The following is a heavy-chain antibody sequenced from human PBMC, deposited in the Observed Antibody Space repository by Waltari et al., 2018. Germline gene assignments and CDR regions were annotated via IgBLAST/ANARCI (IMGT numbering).Heavy chain of an antibody. V-gene: IGHV3-21*01. CDR3: ARWPSGSYPPGAFDI. CDR1: GFTFSSYS. J-gene: IGHJ3*02. CDR2: NSSSSRYI. D-gene: IGHD1-26*01. Sequence: EVQLVESGGGLVKPGGSLRLPCAASGFTFSSYSMNWVRQAPGKGLESVSSNSSSSRYIYYADSVKGRFTISRDNAKNSLYLQMNSLGAEDTAVYYCARWPSGSYPPGAFDIWGQETMVTVSS.